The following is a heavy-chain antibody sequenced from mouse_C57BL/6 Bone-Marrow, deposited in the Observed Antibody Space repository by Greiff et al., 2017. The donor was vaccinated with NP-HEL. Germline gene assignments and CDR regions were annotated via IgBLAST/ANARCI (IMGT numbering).Heavy chain of an antibody. CDR2: IYPRSGNT. J-gene: IGHJ4*01. CDR3: ARPYYSNYYAMDY. V-gene: IGHV1-81*01. Sequence: VQLQESGAELARPGASVKLSCKASGYTFTSYGISWVKQRTGQGLEWIGEIYPRSGNTYYNEKFKGKATLTADKSSSTAYMELRSLTSEDSAVYFCARPYYSNYYAMDYWGQGTSVTVSS. CDR1: GYTFTSYG. D-gene: IGHD2-5*01.